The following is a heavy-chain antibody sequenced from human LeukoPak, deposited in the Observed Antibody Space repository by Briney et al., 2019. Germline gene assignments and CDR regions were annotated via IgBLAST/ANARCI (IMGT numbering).Heavy chain of an antibody. CDR1: GYTFTGYY. V-gene: IGHV1-2*02. CDR3: ARDGERLRYFDWLSPYYYYYMDV. CDR2: FNPNSGGT. D-gene: IGHD3-9*01. Sequence: ASVKVSCYASGYTFTGYYMHWVRQAPGQGLEWMGWFNPNSGGTNYAQKFQGRVTMTRDTSISTAYMELSRLRSDDTAVYYCARDGERLRYFDWLSPYYYYYMDVWGKGTTVTISS. J-gene: IGHJ6*03.